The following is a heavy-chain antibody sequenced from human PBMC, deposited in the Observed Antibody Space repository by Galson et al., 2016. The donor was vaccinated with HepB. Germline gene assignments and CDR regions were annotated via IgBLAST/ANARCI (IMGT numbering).Heavy chain of an antibody. CDR3: ARDKPKDSTLGSVLDP. J-gene: IGHJ5*02. V-gene: IGHV3-7*01. Sequence: SLRLSCAASGFSFSSYWMSWVRQVPGKGLEWLAIIRQDGGEKHYVDSVKGRFAISRDNARNSLYLEMNSLRGEDTAVYYCARDKPKDSTLGSVLDPWGQRTLVTVSS. CDR2: IRQDGGEK. CDR1: GFSFSSYW. D-gene: IGHD3-16*01.